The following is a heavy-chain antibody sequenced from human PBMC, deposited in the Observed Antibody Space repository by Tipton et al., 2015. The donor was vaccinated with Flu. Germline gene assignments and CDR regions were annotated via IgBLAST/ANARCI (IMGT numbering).Heavy chain of an antibody. V-gene: IGHV3-11*04. CDR3: ARTRGGYCTSISCFADYFGL. CDR1: GFTFSDYY. J-gene: IGHJ4*01. D-gene: IGHD2-2*01. Sequence: SLRLSCAASGFTFSDYYMSWIRQAPGKGLEWVSYISSSGSTIYYADSVKGRFTISRDNAKNSLYLQMNSLRAEDTAVYYCARTRGGYCTSISCFADYFGLSGQGTLGNVS. CDR2: ISSSGSTI.